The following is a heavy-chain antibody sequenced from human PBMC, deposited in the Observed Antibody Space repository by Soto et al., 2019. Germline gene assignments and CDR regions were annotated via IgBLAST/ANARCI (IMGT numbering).Heavy chain of an antibody. CDR2: INHSGST. Sequence: SETLSLTCAVYGGSFSGYYWSWIRQPPGKGLEWIGEINHSGSTNYNPSLKSRVTISVDTSKNQFSLKLSSVTAADTAVYYCARGQLELGGGYFDYWGQGTLVTVSS. CDR3: ARGQLELGGGYFDY. CDR1: GGSFSGYY. D-gene: IGHD1-1*01. J-gene: IGHJ4*02. V-gene: IGHV4-34*01.